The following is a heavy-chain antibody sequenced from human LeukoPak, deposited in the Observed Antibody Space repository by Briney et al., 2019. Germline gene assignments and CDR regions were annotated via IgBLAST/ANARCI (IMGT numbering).Heavy chain of an antibody. CDR2: IWYDGSDK. V-gene: IGHV3-33*06. CDR3: AKDPNGDYIGAFDF. CDR1: GFTFSSYG. D-gene: IGHD4-17*01. Sequence: GGSLRLSCAGPGFTFSSYGMHWVRQAPGKGLEWVAVIWYDGSDKYYADSVKGRFTVSRDNSKNTLFLQLNSLRAEDTAVYYCAKDPNGDYIGAFDFWGQGTMVTASS. J-gene: IGHJ3*01.